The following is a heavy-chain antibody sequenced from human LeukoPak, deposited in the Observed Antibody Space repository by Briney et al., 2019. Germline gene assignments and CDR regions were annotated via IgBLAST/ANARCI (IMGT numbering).Heavy chain of an antibody. D-gene: IGHD2-2*02. CDR3: ATLGYCSSTSCYTAFDI. V-gene: IGHV3-23*01. J-gene: IGHJ3*02. Sequence: GGSLRLSCAVSGFTFSSYAMSWVRQAPGKRLEWVSAISGSGGSTYYADSVKGRFTISRDNSKNTLYLQMNSLRAEDPAVYYCATLGYCSSTSCYTAFDIWGQGTMVTVSS. CDR2: ISGSGGST. CDR1: GFTFSSYA.